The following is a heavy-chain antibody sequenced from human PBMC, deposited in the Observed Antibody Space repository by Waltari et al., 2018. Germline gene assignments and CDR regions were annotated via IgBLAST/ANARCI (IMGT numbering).Heavy chain of an antibody. V-gene: IGHV1-18*01. CDR1: GYTFTSYG. D-gene: IGHD3-3*01. CDR3: ARDGGFLEWLSSPYYYGMDV. J-gene: IGHJ6*02. CDR2: ISAYNGTT. Sequence: QVQLVQSGAEVKKPGASVKVSCKASGYTFTSYGISWVRQAPGQGRAWMGWISAYNGTTNYAQKLQGRVTMTTDTSTSTAYMELRSLRSDDTAVYYCARDGGFLEWLSSPYYYGMDVWGQGTTVTVSS.